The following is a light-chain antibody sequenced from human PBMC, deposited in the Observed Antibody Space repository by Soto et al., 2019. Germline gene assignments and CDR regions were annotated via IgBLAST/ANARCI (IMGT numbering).Light chain of an antibody. CDR3: SSYTSSSTLEV. J-gene: IGLJ1*01. CDR1: SSDVGGYDY. V-gene: IGLV2-8*01. Sequence: QSVLTQPPSASGSPGQSVTISCTGTSSDVGGYDYVSWYQQLPGKAPKLVIYEVNKRPSGVPERFSGSKSGNTASLTVSGLQAEDEADYYCSSYTSSSTLEVFGTGTKVTVL. CDR2: EVN.